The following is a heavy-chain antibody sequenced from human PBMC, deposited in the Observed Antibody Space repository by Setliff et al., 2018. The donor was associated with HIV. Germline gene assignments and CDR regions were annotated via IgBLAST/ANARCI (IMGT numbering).Heavy chain of an antibody. V-gene: IGHV3-7*03. CDR3: ARVAGTTFPYYFDY. D-gene: IGHD1-7*01. J-gene: IGHJ4*02. Sequence: GGSLRLSCAASGFTLSPYGMHWVRQAPGKGLEWVANLNQDGSEKYYVDSVKGRFTISRDNAKNSVYLQMNSLRAEDTAVYYCARVAGTTFPYYFDYWGQGTLVTVSS. CDR2: LNQDGSEK. CDR1: GFTLSPYG.